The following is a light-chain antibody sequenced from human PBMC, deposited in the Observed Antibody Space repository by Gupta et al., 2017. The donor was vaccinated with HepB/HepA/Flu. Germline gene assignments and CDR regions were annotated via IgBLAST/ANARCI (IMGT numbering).Light chain of an antibody. V-gene: IGKV1-9*01. J-gene: IGKJ4*01. CDR2: AAA. CDR1: QEISTY. Sequence: DIQLTQSPSFLSASVGDRVTITCRASQEISTYLAWYQQKPGTAPKLLIYAAASWHSGVPSRFSGSGYGKEVLITISSRQQEDSAAYYCQQHNNYSSRTFGGGTKVEIK. CDR3: QQHNNYSSRT.